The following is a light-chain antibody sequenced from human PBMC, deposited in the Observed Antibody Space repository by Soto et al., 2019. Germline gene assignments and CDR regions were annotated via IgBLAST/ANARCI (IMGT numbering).Light chain of an antibody. CDR2: GAS. CDR1: QSISSN. V-gene: IGKV3-15*01. CDR3: QQYNSYWT. J-gene: IGKJ1*01. Sequence: EIVMTQSPATLSVSPGERATLSCRASQSISSNLAWYQQKPGQAPRLLIYGASTTATGIPARFSGSGSGTEFTLTISSLQSEDFAVYYCQQYNSYWTFGQGTKVEIK.